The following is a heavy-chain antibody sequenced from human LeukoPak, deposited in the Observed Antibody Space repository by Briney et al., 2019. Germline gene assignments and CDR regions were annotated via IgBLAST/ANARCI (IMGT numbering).Heavy chain of an antibody. D-gene: IGHD3-22*01. CDR3: ARVGSSAWFDP. J-gene: IGHJ5*02. V-gene: IGHV4-59*01. CDR2: IYYSGST. CDR1: GGSISSYY. Sequence: SETLSLTCTVSGGSISSYYWSWIRQPPGKGLEWIGYIYYSGSTNYNPSLKSRVTISVDTSKNQFSLKLSSVTAADPAVYYCARVGSSAWFDPWGQGTLVTVSS.